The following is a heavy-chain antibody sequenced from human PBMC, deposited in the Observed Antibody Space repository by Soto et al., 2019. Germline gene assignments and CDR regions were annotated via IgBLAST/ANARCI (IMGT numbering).Heavy chain of an antibody. J-gene: IGHJ5*01. V-gene: IGHV3-23*01. CDR3: AKDGARLQRYWYAS. CDR1: GFTFSSYA. Sequence: GGSLRLSCAASGFTFSSYAMIWVRQAPGKGLEWVSAISGSDGSTYYADSVKGRFTISRDSSKNTLYLQMNSLRAEDTAVYYCAKDGARLQRYWYASWGQGTQVTVSS. D-gene: IGHD6-25*01. CDR2: ISGSDGST.